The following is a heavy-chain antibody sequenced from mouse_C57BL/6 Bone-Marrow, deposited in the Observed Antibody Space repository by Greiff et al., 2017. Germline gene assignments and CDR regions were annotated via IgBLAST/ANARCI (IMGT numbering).Heavy chain of an antibody. CDR1: GFTFSDYY. D-gene: IGHD1-1*01. Sequence: EVHLVESGGGLVQPGGSLKLSCAASGFTFSDYYMYWVRQTPEKRLEWVAYISNGGGSTYYPDTVKGRFTISRDNAKNTLYLQMSRLKAEDTAMYYCARRSTTVEFAYWGQGTLVTVSA. V-gene: IGHV5-12*01. CDR2: ISNGGGST. J-gene: IGHJ3*01. CDR3: ARRSTTVEFAY.